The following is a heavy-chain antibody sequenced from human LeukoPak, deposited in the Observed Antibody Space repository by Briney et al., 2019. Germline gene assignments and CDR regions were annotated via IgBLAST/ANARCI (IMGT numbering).Heavy chain of an antibody. CDR1: GGSISSYY. V-gene: IGHV4-59*01. CDR2: IYYSGST. D-gene: IGHD3-16*01. J-gene: IGHJ5*02. Sequence: SETLSLTCTVSGGSISSYYWSWIRQPPGKGLEWIGYIYYSGSTNYNPSLKSRVTISVDTSKNQFSLKLSSVTAADTAVYYCATDRGVFRSDYVWGSYSVSWFDPWGQGTLVTVSS. CDR3: ATDRGVFRSDYVWGSYSVSWFDP.